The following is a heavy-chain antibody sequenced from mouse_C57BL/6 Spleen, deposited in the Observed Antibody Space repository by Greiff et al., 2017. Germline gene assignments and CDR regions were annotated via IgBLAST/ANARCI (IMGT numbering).Heavy chain of an antibody. J-gene: IGHJ2*01. V-gene: IGHV3-6*01. CDR2: ISYDGSN. CDR1: GYSITSGYY. Sequence: DVKLQESGPGLVKPSQSLSLTCSVTGYSITSGYYWNWIRQFPGNKLEWMGYISYDGSNNYNPSLKNRISITRDTSKNQFFLKLNSVTTEDTATYYCARGDVYFDYWGQGTTLTVAS. D-gene: IGHD3-3*01. CDR3: ARGDVYFDY.